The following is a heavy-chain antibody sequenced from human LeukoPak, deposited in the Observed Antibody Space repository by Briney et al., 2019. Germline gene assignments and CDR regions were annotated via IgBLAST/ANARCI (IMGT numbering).Heavy chain of an antibody. CDR3: ARVNVGFFFDY. CDR2: INHSGST. J-gene: IGHJ4*02. CDR1: SGSFSGYY. D-gene: IGHD3-10*01. Sequence: SETLSLTCAVYSGSFSGYYWSWIRQPPGKRLEWIGEINHSGSTNYNPSLKSRVTISVDTSKNQFSLKLSSVTAADTAVYYCARVNVGFFFDYWGQGTLVTVSS. V-gene: IGHV4-34*01.